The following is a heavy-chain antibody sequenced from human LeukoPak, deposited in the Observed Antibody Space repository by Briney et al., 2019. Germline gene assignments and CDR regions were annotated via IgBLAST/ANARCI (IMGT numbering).Heavy chain of an antibody. V-gene: IGHV1-8*01. J-gene: IGHJ4*02. CDR2: MNPNSGNT. CDR1: GYTFTSYD. Sequence: ASVKVSCKASGYTFTSYDINWVRQVTGQGLEWMGWMNPNSGNTGYAQKFQGRVTMTRNTSISTAYMELSSLRSEDTAVYYCARGYYDSSGYSPFDYWGQGTLVTVSS. CDR3: ARGYYDSSGYSPFDY. D-gene: IGHD3-22*01.